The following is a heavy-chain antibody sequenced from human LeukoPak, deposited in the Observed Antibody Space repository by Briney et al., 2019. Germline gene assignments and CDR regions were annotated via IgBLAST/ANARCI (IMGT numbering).Heavy chain of an antibody. V-gene: IGHV4-34*01. CDR1: GGSFSGYY. CDR3: ARGQNYYCYGMDV. CDR2: INHSGST. J-gene: IGHJ6*02. Sequence: PSETLSLTCAVYGGSFSGYYWSWIRQPPGKGLEWIGEINHSGSTNYNPSLKSRVTISVDTSKNQFSLKLSSVTAADTAVYYCARGQNYYCYGMDVWGQGTTVTVSS.